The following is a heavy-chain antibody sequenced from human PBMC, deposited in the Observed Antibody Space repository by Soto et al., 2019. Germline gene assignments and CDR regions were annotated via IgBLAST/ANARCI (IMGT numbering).Heavy chain of an antibody. D-gene: IGHD6-13*01. J-gene: IGHJ6*03. Sequence: QVQLVQSGAEVKKPGASVKVSCKASGYTFTGYYMHWVRQAPGQGLEWMGWINPNSGGTNYAQKLQGCVPMTRDTSLSTAYMELSRLRSDDKAVYYCARDATALGAAEYYMDVWGKGTTVTVSS. CDR1: GYTFTGYY. CDR3: ARDATALGAAEYYMDV. CDR2: INPNSGGT. V-gene: IGHV1-2*04.